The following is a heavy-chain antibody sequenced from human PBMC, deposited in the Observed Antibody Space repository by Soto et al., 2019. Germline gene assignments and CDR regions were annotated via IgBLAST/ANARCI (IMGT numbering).Heavy chain of an antibody. CDR2: ISAYNGNT. D-gene: IGHD2-2*01. J-gene: IGHJ6*03. V-gene: IGHV1-18*01. CDR1: GYTFTSYG. Sequence: QVQLVQSGAEVKKPGASVKVSCKASGYTFTSYGISWVRQAPGQGLEWMGWISAYNGNTNYAQKLQGKVTMTTDTSTSTAYMELRSLRSDDTAVYYWVVVPAAAPYYYYYMDVWGKGTTVTVSS. CDR3: VVVPAAAPYYYYYMDV.